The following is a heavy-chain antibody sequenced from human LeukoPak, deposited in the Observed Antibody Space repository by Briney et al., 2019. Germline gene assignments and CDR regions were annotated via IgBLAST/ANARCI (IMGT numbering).Heavy chain of an antibody. V-gene: IGHV1-69*13. CDR3: ATPIKYYDSWTGYPPFDY. D-gene: IGHD3-3*01. CDR2: IIPISGAA. Sequence: SVKVSCKASGNTFSNYAISWVRQAPGQGLEWMGGIIPISGAANYAQKFQGRVTITADGSTSTAYMEVSSLRSEDTAVYYCATPIKYYDSWTGYPPFDYWGQGTLVTVSS. J-gene: IGHJ4*02. CDR1: GNTFSNYA.